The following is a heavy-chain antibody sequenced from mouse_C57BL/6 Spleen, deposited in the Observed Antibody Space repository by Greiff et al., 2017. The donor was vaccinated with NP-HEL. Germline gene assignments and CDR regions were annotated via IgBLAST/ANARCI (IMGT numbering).Heavy chain of an antibody. J-gene: IGHJ4*01. CDR1: GYTFTSYW. CDR3: ASGDYRRAMDY. Sequence: QVQLQQPGAELVRPGSSVKLSCKASGYTFTSYWMHWVKQRPIQGLEWIGNIDPSDSETHYNQKFKDKATLTVDKSSSTAYMQLSSLTSEDSAVYYCASGDYRRAMDYWGQGTSVTVSS. V-gene: IGHV1-52*01. D-gene: IGHD2-13*01. CDR2: IDPSDSET.